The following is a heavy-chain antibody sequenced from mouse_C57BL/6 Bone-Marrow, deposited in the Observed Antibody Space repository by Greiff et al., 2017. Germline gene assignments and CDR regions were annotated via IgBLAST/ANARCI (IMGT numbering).Heavy chain of an antibody. CDR1: GYTFTSYG. J-gene: IGHJ1*03. CDR2: IYPRNGNT. CDR3: AGRWYYGV. Sequence: QVQLKQSGAELVRPGASVKLSCKASGYTFTSYGISWVKQRTGQGLEWIGEIYPRNGNTYYNEKFKGKATLTADKSSSTAYMELRSMPSEDSAVFYYAGRWYYGVWGTGTTVPVSS. V-gene: IGHV1-81*01.